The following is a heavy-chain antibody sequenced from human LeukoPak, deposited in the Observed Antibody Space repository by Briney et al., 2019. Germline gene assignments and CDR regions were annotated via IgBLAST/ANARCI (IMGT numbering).Heavy chain of an antibody. V-gene: IGHV3-53*01. CDR1: GFNVGDNY. D-gene: IGHD2/OR15-2a*01. Sequence: GGSPRLSCAASGFNVGDNYMSWVRQAPGKGLEWVSLIYSAGDTFYSDSVRGRFTISRDNSKNTLYLQMNSLRAEDTAFYYCARDSSSFPNYFDLWGQGTLVTVSS. CDR3: ARDSSSFPNYFDL. J-gene: IGHJ4*02. CDR2: IYSAGDT.